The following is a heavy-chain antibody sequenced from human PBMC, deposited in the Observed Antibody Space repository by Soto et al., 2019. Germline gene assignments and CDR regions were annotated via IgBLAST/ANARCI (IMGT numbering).Heavy chain of an antibody. D-gene: IGHD5-18*01. CDR2: ISYDGSNK. J-gene: IGHJ4*02. CDR3: ARTWDTAHSIDY. Sequence: GGSLRLSCAASGFTFSSYAMHWVRQAPGKGLEWVAVISYDGSNKYYADSVKGRFTISRDNSKNTLYLQMNSLRAEDTAVYYCARTWDTAHSIDYWGQGTLVTVSS. CDR1: GFTFSSYA. V-gene: IGHV3-30-3*01.